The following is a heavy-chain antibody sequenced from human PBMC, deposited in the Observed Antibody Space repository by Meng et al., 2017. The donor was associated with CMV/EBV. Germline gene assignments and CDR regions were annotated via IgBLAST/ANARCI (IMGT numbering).Heavy chain of an antibody. D-gene: IGHD3-3*01. V-gene: IGHV3-15*01. CDR1: GFTFSNAW. CDR3: TTAEWLYGMDV. Sequence: GESLKISCAASGFTFSNAWMSWVRQAPGKGLEWVGRIKSKTDGGTTDCAAPVKGRFTISRDDSKNTLYLQMNSLKTEDTAVYYCTTAEWLYGMDVWGQGTTVTVSS. J-gene: IGHJ6*02. CDR2: IKSKTDGGTT.